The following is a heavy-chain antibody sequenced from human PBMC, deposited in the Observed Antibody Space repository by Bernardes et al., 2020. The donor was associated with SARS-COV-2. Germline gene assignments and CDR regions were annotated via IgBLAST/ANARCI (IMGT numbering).Heavy chain of an antibody. Sequence: ASVKVSCKASGYKLTSYGISWVRQAPGQGLEWMGWISTYNANTNSAQKFQGRVTMTTDASTSTVYMELRSLRSDDTAVYYCARAYCGGDCHSYYYLYGMDVWGQGTTVTVSS. J-gene: IGHJ6*02. CDR3: ARAYCGGDCHSYYYLYGMDV. V-gene: IGHV1-18*04. D-gene: IGHD2-21*02. CDR2: ISTYNANT. CDR1: GYKLTSYG.